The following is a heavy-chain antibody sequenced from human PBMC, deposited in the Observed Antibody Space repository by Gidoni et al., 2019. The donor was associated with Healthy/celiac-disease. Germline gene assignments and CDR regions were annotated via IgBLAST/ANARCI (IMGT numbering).Heavy chain of an antibody. CDR2: LYYDGSNK. D-gene: IGHD3-22*01. CDR3: ARDEDYYESSGYYSLGY. Sequence: VQLVESGGGVVQPGWSLRLSCAASTFVFSTYGMHWVRQAPGKGLEWRAVLYYDGSNKYYTDSVKGRFSISRDNSKNTLYLQMNSLRSEDTAVYYCARDEDYYESSGYYSLGYWGQGTLVTVSS. V-gene: IGHV3-33*01. J-gene: IGHJ4*02. CDR1: TFVFSTYG.